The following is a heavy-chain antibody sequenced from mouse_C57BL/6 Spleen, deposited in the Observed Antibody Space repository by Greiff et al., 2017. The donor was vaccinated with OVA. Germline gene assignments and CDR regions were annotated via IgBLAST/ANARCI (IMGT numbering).Heavy chain of an antibody. D-gene: IGHD6-1*01. V-gene: IGHV5-17*01. CDR2: ISSGSSTI. J-gene: IGHJ3*01. Sequence: EVQVVESGGGLVKPGGSLKLSCAASGFTFSDYGMHWVRQAPEKGLEWVAYISSGSSTIYYADTVKGRFTISRDNAKNTLFLQMTSLRSEDTAMYYCARFNPFAYWGQGTLVTVSA. CDR1: GFTFSDYG. CDR3: ARFNPFAY.